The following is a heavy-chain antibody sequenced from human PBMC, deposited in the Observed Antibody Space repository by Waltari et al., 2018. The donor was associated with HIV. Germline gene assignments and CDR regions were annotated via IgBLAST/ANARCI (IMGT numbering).Heavy chain of an antibody. CDR3: AREGNARASFDY. D-gene: IGHD4-4*01. V-gene: IGHV4-34*01. CDR1: GGSFSGYY. CDR2: INHSGRT. J-gene: IGHJ4*02. Sequence: QVQLQQWGAGLLKPSETLSLTCAVYGGSFSGYYWSWIRQPPGKGLEWIGEINHSGRTNCNPSLKSRVTISVDTSKNQFSLKLSSVTAADTAVYYCAREGNARASFDYWGQGTLVTVSS.